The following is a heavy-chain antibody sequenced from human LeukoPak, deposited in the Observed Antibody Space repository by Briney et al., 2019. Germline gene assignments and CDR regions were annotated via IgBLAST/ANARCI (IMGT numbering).Heavy chain of an antibody. J-gene: IGHJ4*02. CDR1: GFNFKTYT. CDR2: ITAGDGAT. CDR3: ARGPYDGTYYFDS. V-gene: IGHV3-23*01. D-gene: IGHD3-16*01. Sequence: SGGSLRLSCAASGFNFKTYTLTWVRQAPRKRPEWLSSITAGDGATYYADSVRGRFTISRDYSRNTVYLHLSGLRAEDMAVYFCARGPYDGTYYFDSWGQGTLVTVSS.